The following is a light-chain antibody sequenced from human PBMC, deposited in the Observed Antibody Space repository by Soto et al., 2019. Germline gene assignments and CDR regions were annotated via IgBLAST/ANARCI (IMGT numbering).Light chain of an antibody. CDR2: DVN. Sequence: QSALTQPASVSGSPGQSITLSCTCTSRDIGAYNYVSWFQQYPGKAPKCMIYDVNNRPSGVSHRFSGSKSGNTASLTISGLQSEDEAVYYCTSYTTSNTLTLGGGTKRTVL. CDR1: SRDIGAYNY. V-gene: IGLV2-14*03. CDR3: TSYTTSNTLT. J-gene: IGLJ2*01.